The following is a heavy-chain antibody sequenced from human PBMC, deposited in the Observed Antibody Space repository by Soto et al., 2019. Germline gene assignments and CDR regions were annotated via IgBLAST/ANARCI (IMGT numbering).Heavy chain of an antibody. Sequence: GASVKVSCKASGGTFSSYAISWVRQAPGQGLEWMGGIIPIFGTANYAQKFQGRVTITADESTSTAYMELSSLRSEDTAVYYCFRYCSSTSCSRFDPRGQGTLVTVSS. J-gene: IGHJ5*02. D-gene: IGHD2-2*01. CDR1: GGTFSSYA. CDR3: FRYCSSTSCSRFDP. V-gene: IGHV1-69*13. CDR2: IIPIFGTA.